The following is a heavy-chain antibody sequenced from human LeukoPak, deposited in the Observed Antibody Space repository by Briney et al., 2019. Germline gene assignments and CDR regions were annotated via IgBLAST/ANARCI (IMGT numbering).Heavy chain of an antibody. CDR1: GFTFSSYW. CDR3: ANLHRNKGSSWDEIDY. Sequence: GGSLRLSCAASGFTFSSYWMHWVRQAPGKGLEWVAVISYDGSNKYYADSVKGRFTISRDNSKNTLYLQMNSLRAEDTAVYYCANLHRNKGSSWDEIDYWGQGTLVTVSS. D-gene: IGHD6-13*01. CDR2: ISYDGSNK. J-gene: IGHJ4*02. V-gene: IGHV3-30*18.